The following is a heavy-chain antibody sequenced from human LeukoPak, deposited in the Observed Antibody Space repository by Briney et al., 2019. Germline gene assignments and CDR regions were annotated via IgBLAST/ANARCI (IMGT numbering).Heavy chain of an antibody. CDR2: IYYTGST. CDR3: ARVFVIVPAAAGWFDP. V-gene: IGHV4-4*07. D-gene: IGHD2-2*01. J-gene: IGHJ5*02. CDR1: GGSISSYY. Sequence: SETLSLTCTVSGGSISSYYWSWIRQPAGKGLEWIGSIYYTGSTYYNPSLKSRVTISEDTSKNQFSLKLNSVTAADTAVYYCARVFVIVPAAAGWFDPWGQGTLVTVSS.